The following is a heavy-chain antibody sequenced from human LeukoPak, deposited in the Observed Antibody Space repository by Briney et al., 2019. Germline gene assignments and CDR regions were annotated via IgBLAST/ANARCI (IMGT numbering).Heavy chain of an antibody. D-gene: IGHD6-19*01. J-gene: IGHJ6*03. CDR3: ARDSSGWAPPPYHYYYYMDV. CDR1: GGPISSGSYY. CDR2: IYTSGST. V-gene: IGHV4-61*02. Sequence: PSQTLSLTCTVSGGPISSGSYYWSWIRQPAGKGLEWIGRIYTSGSTNYNPSLKSRVTISVDTSKNQSSLKLSSVTAADTAVYYCARDSSGWAPPPYHYYYYMDVWGKGTTVTVSS.